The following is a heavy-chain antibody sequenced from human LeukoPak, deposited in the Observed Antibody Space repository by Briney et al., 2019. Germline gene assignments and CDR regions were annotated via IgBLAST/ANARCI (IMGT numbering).Heavy chain of an antibody. CDR2: INGSGGST. D-gene: IGHD5/OR15-5a*01. V-gene: IGHV3-23*01. J-gene: IGHJ4*02. CDR3: AKLSNSVYDLLYFDY. CDR1: GFTFSSYA. Sequence: GGSLRLSCAASGFTFSSYAMSWVRQAPGKGLEWVSTINGSGGSTYYADSVKGRFTLSRDNSKNTLYLQMNSLRAEDTAVYYCAKLSNSVYDLLYFDYWGQGTLVTVSP.